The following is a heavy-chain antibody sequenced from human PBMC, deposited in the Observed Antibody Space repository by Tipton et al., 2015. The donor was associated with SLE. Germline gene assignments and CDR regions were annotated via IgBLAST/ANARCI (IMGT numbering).Heavy chain of an antibody. V-gene: IGHV4-31*03. CDR2: IYYSGST. CDR3: ARYGTYDGSRYFQH. D-gene: IGHD1-26*01. Sequence: TLSLTCTVSGGSISSGSYYWSWIRQPAGKGLEWIGYIYYSGSTYYNPSLKSRVTISVDTSKNQFSLKLSSVTAADTAVYYCARYGTYDGSRYFQHWGQGTLVTVSS. CDR1: GGSISSGSYY. J-gene: IGHJ1*01.